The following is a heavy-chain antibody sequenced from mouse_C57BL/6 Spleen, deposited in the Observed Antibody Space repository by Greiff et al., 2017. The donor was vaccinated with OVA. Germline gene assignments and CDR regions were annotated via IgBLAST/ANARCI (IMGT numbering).Heavy chain of an antibody. D-gene: IGHD2-3*01. J-gene: IGHJ2*01. CDR1: YTFTDYYM. Sequence: VQLQQSGPELVKPGASVKMSCKASGYTFTDYYMHWVKQKPGKGLEWIGEIYPGGGNTYYNAKFKGKATLTADPSSSPAYMQLRSRTSDDSAVYFCARGRMVTRDYWGQGTTLTVSS. V-gene: IGHV1-83*01. CDR2: YPGGGNTY. CDR3: RGRMVTRDY.